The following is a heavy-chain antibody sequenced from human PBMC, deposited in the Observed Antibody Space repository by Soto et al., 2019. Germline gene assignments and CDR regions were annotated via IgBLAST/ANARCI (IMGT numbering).Heavy chain of an antibody. D-gene: IGHD6-13*01. CDR1: GGTFSSYA. Sequence: VQLVQSGAEVKKPGSSVKVSCKASGGTFSSYAISWVRQAPGQGLEWMGGIIPIFGTANYEQKFQGRVTINADESTSTAYMELSSRRSEDTAVYYCARRYSRSGGYYYGMDVWGQGTTVTVAS. CDR2: IIPIFGTA. CDR3: ARRYSRSGGYYYGMDV. J-gene: IGHJ6*01. V-gene: IGHV1-69*01.